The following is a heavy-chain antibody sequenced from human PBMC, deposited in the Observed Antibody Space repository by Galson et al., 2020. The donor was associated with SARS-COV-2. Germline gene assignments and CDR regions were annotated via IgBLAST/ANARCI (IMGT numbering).Heavy chain of an antibody. J-gene: IGHJ5*02. CDR3: ARGIVGAGA. V-gene: IGHV4-59*02. D-gene: IGHD1-26*01. CDR1: GGSVNNYY. CDR2: ISYSGST. Sequence: SETLSITCTVSGGSVNNYYWSWIRQPPGKGLEWIGYISYSGSTNYNPSLDSRVTISVDASKNQFSLRLTSVTAADTAVYYCARGIVGAGAWGQGTLVTVAS.